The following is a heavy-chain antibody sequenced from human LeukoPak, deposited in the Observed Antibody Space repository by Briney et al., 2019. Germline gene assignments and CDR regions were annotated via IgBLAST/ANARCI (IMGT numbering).Heavy chain of an antibody. CDR2: INTNTGNP. V-gene: IGHV7-4-1*02. CDR1: GYTFTSYA. J-gene: IGHJ3*02. D-gene: IGHD6-13*01. Sequence: AASVKVSCKASGYTFTSYAMNWVRQAPGQGLEWMGWINTNTGNPTYAQGFTGRFVFSLDTSVSTAYLQISSLKAEDTAVYYCARDLRYSSSWNPEEGDDAFDIWGQGTMVTVSS. CDR3: ARDLRYSSSWNPEEGDDAFDI.